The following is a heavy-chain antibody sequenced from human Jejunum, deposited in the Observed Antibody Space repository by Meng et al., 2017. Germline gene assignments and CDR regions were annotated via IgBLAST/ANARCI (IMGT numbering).Heavy chain of an antibody. J-gene: IGHJ4*02. V-gene: IGHV6-1*01. CDR2: TYYRSKWYN. D-gene: IGHD1-1*01. Sequence: VQLQQSGPGLVKPSQTLSRTCAISGDSVSSNSAAWNWIRQSPSRGLEWLGRTYYRSKWYNQYAVHVRSRITINPDTSKNQFSLHLDSVTPEDTAVYYCASWRYDHWGQGTLVTVSS. CDR1: GDSVSSNSAA. CDR3: ASWRYDH.